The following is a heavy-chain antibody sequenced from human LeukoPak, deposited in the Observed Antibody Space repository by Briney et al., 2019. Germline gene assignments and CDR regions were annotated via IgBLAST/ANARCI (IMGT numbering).Heavy chain of an antibody. J-gene: IGHJ4*02. V-gene: IGHV3-7*03. Sequence: PGGSLRLSCTASGFTFSNYWMSWVRQAPGKGLEWVANIKQDGSVQYYVDSVKGRFTISRDNAKNSLYLQMNSLRAEDTAVYYCARKWAVAGSSYFDYSGQGTLVTVPS. CDR1: GFTFSNYW. D-gene: IGHD6-19*01. CDR3: ARKWAVAGSSYFDY. CDR2: IKQDGSVQ.